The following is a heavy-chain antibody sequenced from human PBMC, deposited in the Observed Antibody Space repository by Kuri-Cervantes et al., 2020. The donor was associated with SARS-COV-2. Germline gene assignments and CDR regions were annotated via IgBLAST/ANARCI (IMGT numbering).Heavy chain of an antibody. D-gene: IGHD3-10*01. CDR2: IHRTGTT. CDR3: AFNYGTGSYLY. Sequence: GSLRLSCAVSGGSISSSNWWSWVRQPPGKGLEWIGEIHRTGTTNYNPPLESRVTISVDRSKNQFSLTLRSVTAADTAVYYCAFNYGTGSYLYWGQGTLVTVSS. V-gene: IGHV4-4*02. CDR1: GGSISSSNW. J-gene: IGHJ4*02.